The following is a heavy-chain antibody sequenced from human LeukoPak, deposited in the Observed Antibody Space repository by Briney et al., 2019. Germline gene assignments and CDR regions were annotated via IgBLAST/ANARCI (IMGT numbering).Heavy chain of an antibody. CDR1: GFTFSNYG. CDR3: AKSGSGWFGTYYFDY. J-gene: IGHJ4*02. V-gene: IGHV3-23*01. CDR2: IVGSGSGGST. D-gene: IGHD3-10*01. Sequence: PGGTLRLSCAASGFTFSNYGMNWVRQAPGRGLEWVSSIVGSGSGGSTYYADSVKGRFTISRDNSKNTLYLQMNSLRAEDTAVYYCAKSGSGWFGTYYFDYWGQGTLVTVSS.